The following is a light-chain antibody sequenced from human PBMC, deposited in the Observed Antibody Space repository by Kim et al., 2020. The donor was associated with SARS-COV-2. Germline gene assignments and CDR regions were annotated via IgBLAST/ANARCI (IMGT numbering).Light chain of an antibody. V-gene: IGLV2-14*03. Sequence: QSALTQPASVSGSPGQSSTISCTGTSSDVGGYNSVSWYQQFPGKAPKLLIYDVSYRPSGVSNRFSGSKSGNTASLTISGLQAEDEAHYYCTSYTSRNTLHVVFGGGTQLTVL. J-gene: IGLJ2*01. CDR2: DVS. CDR3: TSYTSRNTLHVV. CDR1: SSDVGGYNS.